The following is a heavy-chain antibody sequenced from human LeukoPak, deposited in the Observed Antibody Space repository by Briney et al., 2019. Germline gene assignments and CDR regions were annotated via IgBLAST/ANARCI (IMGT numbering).Heavy chain of an antibody. J-gene: IGHJ4*02. D-gene: IGHD6-19*01. V-gene: IGHV3-74*01. CDR2: INSDGRST. CDR1: GFTFSSYW. CDR3: AKVYHLAVSAFDY. Sequence: GGSLRLSRAASGFTFSSYWMHWVRQAPGKGLVWVSRINSDGRSTNYADSVKGRFTISRDNAKNMLYLQLNSLRAEDTAVYYCAKVYHLAVSAFDYWGQGTLVTVSS.